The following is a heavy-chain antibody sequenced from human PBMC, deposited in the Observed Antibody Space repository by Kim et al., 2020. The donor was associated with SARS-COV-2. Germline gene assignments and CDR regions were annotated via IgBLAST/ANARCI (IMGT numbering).Heavy chain of an antibody. J-gene: IGHJ4*02. V-gene: IGHV3-23*01. D-gene: IGHD4-17*01. Sequence: GGSLRLSCAASGFTFSSYAMSWVRQAPGKGLEWVSAISGSGGSTYYADSVKGRFTISRDNSKNTLYLQMNSLRAEDTAVYYCAKDPEYYGGTLYFDYWGQGTLVTVSS. CDR2: ISGSGGST. CDR1: GFTFSSYA. CDR3: AKDPEYYGGTLYFDY.